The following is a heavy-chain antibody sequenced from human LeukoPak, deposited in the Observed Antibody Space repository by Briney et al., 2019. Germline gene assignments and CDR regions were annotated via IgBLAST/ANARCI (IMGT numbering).Heavy chain of an antibody. Sequence: SETLSLTCTVSGGSISSYYWSWIRQPPGKGLEWIGYIYYSGSTNYNPSLKSRVTISVDTSKNQFSLKLSSVTAADTAVYYCARDRSGSYLGYYYYYMDVWGKGTTVTVSS. CDR2: IYYSGST. V-gene: IGHV4-59*01. D-gene: IGHD1-26*01. CDR1: GGSISSYY. CDR3: ARDRSGSYLGYYYYYMDV. J-gene: IGHJ6*03.